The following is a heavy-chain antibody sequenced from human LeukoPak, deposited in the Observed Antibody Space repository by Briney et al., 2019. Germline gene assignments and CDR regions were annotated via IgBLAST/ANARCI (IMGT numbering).Heavy chain of an antibody. Sequence: ASVKVSCKASGYSITDDYIHWVRQARGQGLEWMGWGDPKSVATIYEQKFQGRVTMTRDTSLNTACMEMSGLIPDDTGVYYCGRDRRGDFDYWGQGTLVTVSS. CDR1: GYSITDDY. D-gene: IGHD3-10*01. CDR2: GDPKSVAT. V-gene: IGHV1-2*02. J-gene: IGHJ4*02. CDR3: GRDRRGDFDY.